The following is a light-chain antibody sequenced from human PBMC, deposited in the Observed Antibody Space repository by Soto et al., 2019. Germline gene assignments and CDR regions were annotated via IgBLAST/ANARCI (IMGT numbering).Light chain of an antibody. Sequence: IQLPNIPSSPYANDPHRVTITCRASQGISSNLAWYQQKPGKAPKLLIYAASTLQRGVPSRFSGSGSGTEFTLTIGSLQPEDFATDDCQQFNSYPITCGQGTRWRL. CDR3: QQFNSYPIT. CDR1: QGISSN. V-gene: IGKV1-9*01. J-gene: IGKJ5*01. CDR2: AAS.